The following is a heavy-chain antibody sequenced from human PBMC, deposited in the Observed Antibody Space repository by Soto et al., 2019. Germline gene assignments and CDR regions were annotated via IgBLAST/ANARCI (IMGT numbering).Heavy chain of an antibody. V-gene: IGHV3-23*01. CDR1: GFTFSSYA. Sequence: EVQLLESGGGLVQPGGSLRLSCAASGFTFSSYAMSWVRQAPGKGLEWVSAISGSGGSTYYADSVKGRFTISRDNSKNTLYLPMNSLRAEDTAVYYCAKQRGYCSGGSCYPDAFDIWGQGTMVTVSS. D-gene: IGHD2-15*01. CDR3: AKQRGYCSGGSCYPDAFDI. CDR2: ISGSGGST. J-gene: IGHJ3*02.